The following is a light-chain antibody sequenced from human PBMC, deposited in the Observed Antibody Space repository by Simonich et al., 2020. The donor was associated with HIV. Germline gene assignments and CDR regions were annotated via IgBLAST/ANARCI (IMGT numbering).Light chain of an antibody. CDR1: KSISNY. V-gene: IGKV1-39*01. Sequence: DIQMTQSPSSLSASVGDRVTITCRTSKSISNYLNWYKQKPGKAPRFLIYAASSLQSGVPSRFSGSGSETDFTLTISSLQPDDFATYYCQQSYITRTFGQGTKLEIK. J-gene: IGKJ2*01. CDR3: QQSYITRT. CDR2: AAS.